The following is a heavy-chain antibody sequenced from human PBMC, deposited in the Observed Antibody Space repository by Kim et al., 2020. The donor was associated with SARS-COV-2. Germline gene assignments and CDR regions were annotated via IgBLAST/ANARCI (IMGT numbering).Heavy chain of an antibody. V-gene: IGHV3-30*18. J-gene: IGHJ6*02. CDR2: ISYDGSNK. Sequence: GGSLRLSCAASRFTFSSYGMHWVRQAPGKGLECVAVISYDGSNKYYADSVKGRFTISRDNSKNTLYLQMNSLRAEDTAVYYCAKDSVPIGATGMDVWGQGTTVTVSS. CDR1: RFTFSSYG. CDR3: AKDSVPIGATGMDV. D-gene: IGHD3-16*01.